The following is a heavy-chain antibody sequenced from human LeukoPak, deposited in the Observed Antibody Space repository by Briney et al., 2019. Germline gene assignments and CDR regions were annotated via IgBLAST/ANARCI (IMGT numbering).Heavy chain of an antibody. CDR3: AKDTTYDILTGYPFLDY. V-gene: IGHV3-30*01. J-gene: IGHJ4*02. D-gene: IGHD3-9*01. CDR1: GFTFSMYA. CDR2: ISYDGGYA. Sequence: GGSLRLSCAASGFTFSMYALHWVRQAPGKGLEWVALISYDGGYADYADSVKGRFTISRDNSKNTLFLQMNSLRAEDTAVYYCAKDTTYDILTGYPFLDYWGQGTLVTVSS.